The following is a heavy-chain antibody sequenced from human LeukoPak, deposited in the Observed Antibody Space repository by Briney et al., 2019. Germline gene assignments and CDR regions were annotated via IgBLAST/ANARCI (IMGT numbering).Heavy chain of an antibody. J-gene: IGHJ4*02. Sequence: GGSLRLSCAASGFTFSDYYMSWIRQAPGKGLEWVSYISSSGSTIYYADSVKGRFTISRDNAKNSLYLQMNSLRAEDTAVYYCAREERVVPAAIDYWGQGALVTVSS. CDR1: GFTFSDYY. CDR3: AREERVVPAAIDY. CDR2: ISSSGSTI. V-gene: IGHV3-11*01. D-gene: IGHD2-2*01.